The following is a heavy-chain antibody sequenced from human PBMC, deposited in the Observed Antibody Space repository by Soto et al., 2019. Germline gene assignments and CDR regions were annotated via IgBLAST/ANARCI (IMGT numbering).Heavy chain of an antibody. CDR3: AHKGGRGAGMDV. CDR1: GFSVSTSGVG. Sequence: QITLKESGPTLVKPTQTLTLTCTFSGFSVSTSGVGVAWIRQSPGKALEWLALIYWDNDKRYSPFLQSRVTIIKDTSKNQVVLTMTNMDPVDTATYYCAHKGGRGAGMDVWGQGTTVTVSS. V-gene: IGHV2-5*02. CDR2: IYWDNDK. D-gene: IGHD2-15*01. J-gene: IGHJ6*02.